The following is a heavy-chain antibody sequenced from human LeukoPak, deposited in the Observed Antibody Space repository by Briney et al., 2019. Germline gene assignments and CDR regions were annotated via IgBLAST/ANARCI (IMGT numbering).Heavy chain of an antibody. J-gene: IGHJ4*02. D-gene: IGHD3-10*01. CDR3: ARGAYRIFRYYYGSGSFRDFDY. CDR2: IKQDGSEK. CDR1: GFTFSSYW. V-gene: IGHV3-7*01. Sequence: PGGSLRLSCAASGFTFSSYWMSWVRQAPGKGLEWVANIKQDGSEKYYVDSVKGRFTISRDNAKNSLYLQMNSLRAEDTAVYYCARGAYRIFRYYYGSGSFRDFDYWGQGTLVTVSS.